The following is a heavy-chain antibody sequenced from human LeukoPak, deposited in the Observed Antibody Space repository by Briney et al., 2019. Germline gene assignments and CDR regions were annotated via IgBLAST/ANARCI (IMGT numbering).Heavy chain of an antibody. CDR3: AKADAAGTLRG. V-gene: IGHV3-9*01. J-gene: IGHJ4*02. CDR2: ISWNSGSI. CDR1: GFTFDDYA. D-gene: IGHD6-13*01. Sequence: PGGSLRLSCAASGFTFDDYAMHWVRQAPGKGLEWVSGISWNSGSIGYADSVKGRFTISRDNAKNSLYLQMNSLRAEDTALYYCAKADAAGTLRGWGQGTLVTVSS.